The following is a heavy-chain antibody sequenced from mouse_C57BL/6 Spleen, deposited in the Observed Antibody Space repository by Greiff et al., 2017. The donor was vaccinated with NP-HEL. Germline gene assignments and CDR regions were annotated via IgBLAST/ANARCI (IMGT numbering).Heavy chain of an antibody. Sequence: EVMLVESWGGLVKPGGSLKLSCAASGFTFSDYGMHWVRPAPEKGLEWVAYISSGSSTIYYADTVKGRFTLSRDNAKNTLFLQRTSLRSEDTAMYYCARAYGSSYEDYWGQGTTLTVSS. CDR3: ARAYGSSYEDY. D-gene: IGHD1-1*01. V-gene: IGHV5-17*01. CDR1: GFTFSDYG. CDR2: ISSGSSTI. J-gene: IGHJ2*01.